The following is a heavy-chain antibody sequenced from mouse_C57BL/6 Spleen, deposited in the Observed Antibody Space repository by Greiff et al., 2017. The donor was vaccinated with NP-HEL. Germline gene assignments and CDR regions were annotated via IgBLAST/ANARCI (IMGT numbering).Heavy chain of an antibody. D-gene: IGHD2-3*01. CDR2: IHPNSGST. Sequence: VQLQQPGAELVKPGASVKLSCKASGYTFTSYWMHWVKQRPGQGLEWIGMIHPNSGSTNYNEKFKSKATLTVDKSSSTAYMQRGSLTSEDSAVYDCARMDDGIFDDWGQGTTLTGYS. CDR3: ARMDDGIFDD. J-gene: IGHJ2*01. V-gene: IGHV1-64*01. CDR1: GYTFTSYW.